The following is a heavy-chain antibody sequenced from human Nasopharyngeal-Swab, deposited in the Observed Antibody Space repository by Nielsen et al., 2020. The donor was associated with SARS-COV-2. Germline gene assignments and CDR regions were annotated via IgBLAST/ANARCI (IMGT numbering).Heavy chain of an antibody. CDR3: ARDCVFDGSDSSVIDH. V-gene: IGHV1-46*02. CDR2: INPSGGGT. D-gene: IGHD1-26*01. Sequence: ASVTVSCKASGYTFNSHYMHWVRQAPGKGPAGMGIINPSGGGTSYAQKFQGRVTMTSDMSTTTVYMELSRLRSEDTAVYYCARDCVFDGSDSSVIDHWGQGTSVTVSS. J-gene: IGHJ4*02. CDR1: GYTFNSHY.